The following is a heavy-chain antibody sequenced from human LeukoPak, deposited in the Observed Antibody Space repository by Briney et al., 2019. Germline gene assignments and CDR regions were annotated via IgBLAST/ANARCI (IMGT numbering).Heavy chain of an antibody. Sequence: PGGSLRLSCAASGFTFSDYYMSWIRQAPGKGLEWVSYISSSGSTIYYADSVKGRFTISRDNAKNSLYLQMNSLRAEDTAVYYCAREYYYDSSAPRAFDYWGQGTLVTVSS. CDR1: GFTFSDYY. V-gene: IGHV3-11*04. CDR2: ISSSGSTI. CDR3: AREYYYDSSAPRAFDY. D-gene: IGHD3-22*01. J-gene: IGHJ4*02.